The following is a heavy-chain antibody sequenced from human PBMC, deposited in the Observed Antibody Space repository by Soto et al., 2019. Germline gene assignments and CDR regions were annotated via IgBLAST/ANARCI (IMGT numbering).Heavy chain of an antibody. CDR3: ARAGYCGPGCYYYFDY. CDR1: GFTFGSYW. J-gene: IGHJ4*02. Sequence: EVQLVESGGGLVQPGGSLRLSCAVSGFTFGSYWMNWVRLIPGKGLEWVAYIKPDGSATYYVDSVKGRFTISRDNAKNSLYLQMNSLIVEDTSVYYCARAGYCGPGCYYYFDYGGQGTLVTVSS. D-gene: IGHD2-21*02. V-gene: IGHV3-7*01. CDR2: IKPDGSAT.